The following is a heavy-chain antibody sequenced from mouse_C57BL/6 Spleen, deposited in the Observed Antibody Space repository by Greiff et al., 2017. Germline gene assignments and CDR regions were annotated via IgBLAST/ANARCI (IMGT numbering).Heavy chain of an antibody. V-gene: IGHV5-17*01. CDR1: GFTFSDYG. J-gene: IGHJ2*01. Sequence: EVKLVESGGGLVKPGGSLKLSCAASGFTFSDYGMHWVRQAPEKGLEWVAYISSGSSTIYYADTVKGRFTISRDNAKNTLGLQMTGLRSWDTARYYCARGVPYFDYGGQGTTLTVSS. D-gene: IGHD6-1*01. CDR3: ARGVPYFDY. CDR2: ISSGSSTI.